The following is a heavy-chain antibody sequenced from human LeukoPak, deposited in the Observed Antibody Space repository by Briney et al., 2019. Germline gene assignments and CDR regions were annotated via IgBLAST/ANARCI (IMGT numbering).Heavy chain of an antibody. V-gene: IGHV3-48*02. J-gene: IGHJ4*02. CDR1: GFTFSNYS. D-gene: IGHD2-2*01. CDR3: ARPSRSTGPDY. CDR2: ISSTSTTI. Sequence: GGSLRLSCAASGFTFSNYSMNWVRQAPGKGLEWVSWISSTSTTIYYADSVKGRFTISRDNAKNSPDLQMNSLRDEDTAVYYCARPSRSTGPDYWGQGTLVTVSS.